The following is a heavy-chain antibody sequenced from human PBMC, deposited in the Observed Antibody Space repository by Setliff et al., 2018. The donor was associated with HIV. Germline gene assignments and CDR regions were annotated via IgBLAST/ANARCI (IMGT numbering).Heavy chain of an antibody. CDR1: GFTFSTYW. V-gene: IGHV3-74*03. J-gene: IGHJ3*02. CDR2: INSDGSTT. Sequence: PSETLSLSCEVSGFTFSTYWMHWVRQAPGKGLGWVSRINSDGSTTTYADSVKGRFTISRDNAKNSVYLQMNSLRADDTAMYYCACPKEGYSGSGGAFQIWGQGTMVTVSS. CDR3: ACPKEGYSGSGGAFQI. D-gene: IGHD3-10*01.